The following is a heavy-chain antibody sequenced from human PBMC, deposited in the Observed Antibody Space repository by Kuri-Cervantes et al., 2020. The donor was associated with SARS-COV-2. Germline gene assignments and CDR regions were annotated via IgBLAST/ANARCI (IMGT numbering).Heavy chain of an antibody. Sequence: GGSLRLSCAASGFTFSSYAMHWVRQAPGKGLEWVAVISYDGSNKYYADSVKGRFTISRDNSKNTLYLQMNSLRAEDTAVYCCATKPPGVNDAFDIWGQGTMVTVSS. D-gene: IGHD1-14*01. J-gene: IGHJ3*02. CDR3: ATKPPGVNDAFDI. CDR1: GFTFSSYA. CDR2: ISYDGSNK. V-gene: IGHV3-30-3*01.